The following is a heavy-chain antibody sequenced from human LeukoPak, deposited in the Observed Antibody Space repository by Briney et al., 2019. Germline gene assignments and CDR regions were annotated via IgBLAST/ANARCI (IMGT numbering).Heavy chain of an antibody. Sequence: SETLSLTCAVYGGSFSGYYWSWIRQPPGKGLEWIGEINHSGSTNYNPSLKSRVTISVDTSKNQFSLKLSSVTAADTAVYYCARGLDYGGNPDLDYYGMDVCGQGTTVTVSS. CDR2: INHSGST. V-gene: IGHV4-34*01. D-gene: IGHD4-23*01. CDR1: GGSFSGYY. J-gene: IGHJ6*02. CDR3: ARGLDYGGNPDLDYYGMDV.